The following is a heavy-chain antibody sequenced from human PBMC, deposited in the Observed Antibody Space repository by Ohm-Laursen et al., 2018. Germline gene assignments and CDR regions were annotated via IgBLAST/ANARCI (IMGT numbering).Heavy chain of an antibody. Sequence: LSLTCAASGFTFSSYAMSWVRQAPGKGLEWVSAISGSGGSTYYADSVKGRFTISRDNSKNTLYLQMNSLRAEDTAVYYCAKYSGVALDVWGQGTTVTVSS. D-gene: IGHD3-10*01. CDR2: ISGSGGST. CDR3: AKYSGVALDV. J-gene: IGHJ6*02. CDR1: GFTFSSYA. V-gene: IGHV3-23*01.